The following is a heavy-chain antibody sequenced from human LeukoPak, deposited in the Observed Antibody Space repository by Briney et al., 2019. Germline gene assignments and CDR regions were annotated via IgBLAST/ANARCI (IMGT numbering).Heavy chain of an antibody. D-gene: IGHD4-17*01. J-gene: IGHJ6*02. CDR2: IYPVDSDI. CDR3: ARHLATVTASRQYYYYGMDV. V-gene: IGHV5-51*01. CDR1: GYSFTNSW. Sequence: GESLKISCKVSGYSFTNSWIIWVRQMPGKGLEWMGIIYPVDSDIRYNPSFQGQVTISVDKSISTTYLQWSSLKASDTAIYYCARHLATVTASRQYYYYGMDVWGQGTTVTVSS.